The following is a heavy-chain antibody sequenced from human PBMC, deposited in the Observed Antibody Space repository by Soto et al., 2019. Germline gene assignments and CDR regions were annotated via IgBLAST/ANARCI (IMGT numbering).Heavy chain of an antibody. V-gene: IGHV3-21*01. CDR2: ISRVPKI. Sequence: GGSLRLSCAASGFTFSNFNAYSMNWVRQAPGKGLEWVASISRVPKIYYGASVRGRFIISRDDAQNSLFLQMDSLRAEDTAVYYCARDFRATQAYASDLWGQGTMVTVSS. CDR1: GFTFSNFNAYS. J-gene: IGHJ3*01. CDR3: ARDFRATQAYASDL.